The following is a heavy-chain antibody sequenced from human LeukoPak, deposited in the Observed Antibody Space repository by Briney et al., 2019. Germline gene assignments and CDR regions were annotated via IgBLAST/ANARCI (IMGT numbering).Heavy chain of an antibody. D-gene: IGHD2-15*01. V-gene: IGHV3-74*03. CDR2: INSDGSTT. Sequence: GGSLRLSCAASGFTFSNHWMQWVRRAPGEGLLWLSRINSDGSTTTYADSVKGRFTVSRDNAKNTLFLQMNSLRAEDTAVYYCARGGYCTGGSCYRGFDYWGQGTLVTVSS. CDR3: ARGGYCTGGSCYRGFDY. CDR1: GFTFSNHW. J-gene: IGHJ4*02.